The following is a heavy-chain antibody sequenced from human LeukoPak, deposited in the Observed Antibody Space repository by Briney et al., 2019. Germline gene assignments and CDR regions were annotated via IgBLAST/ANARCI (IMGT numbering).Heavy chain of an antibody. Sequence: SETLSLTCTVSGGSISSSSYYWGWIRQPPGKGLEWIGSIYYSGSTYYNPSLKSRVTISVDTSKNQFSLKLSSVTAADTAVYYCARHRDHPRIAVAGIDYWGQGTLVTVSS. D-gene: IGHD6-19*01. CDR3: ARHRDHPRIAVAGIDY. CDR1: GGSISSSSYY. J-gene: IGHJ4*02. V-gene: IGHV4-39*01. CDR2: IYYSGST.